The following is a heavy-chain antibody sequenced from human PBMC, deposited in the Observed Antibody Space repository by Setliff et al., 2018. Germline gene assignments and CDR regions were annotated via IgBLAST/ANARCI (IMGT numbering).Heavy chain of an antibody. CDR3: VRGSGPRVVGAMPFDY. D-gene: IGHD2-2*01. J-gene: IGHJ4*02. V-gene: IGHV1-18*01. CDR1: GFVFTNYA. Sequence: ASVKVSCKTSGFVFTNYAITWARQAPGQGLEWMGWISPIYGYTTYAQKFQDRVTITADTSTGTAYKELRSLTSDDAAVYYGVRGSGPRVVGAMPFDYWGQGTPVTVSS. CDR2: ISPIYGYT.